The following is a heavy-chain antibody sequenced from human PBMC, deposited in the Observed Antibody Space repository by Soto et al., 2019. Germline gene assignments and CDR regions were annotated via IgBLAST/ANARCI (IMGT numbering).Heavy chain of an antibody. V-gene: IGHV1-46*01. Sequence: ASVKVSCKASGYTFTSYYMHWVRQAPGQGLEWMGIINPSGGSTSYAQKFQGRVTMTRDTSTSTVYMELSSLRSEDTAVYYCARKQTSTYDILTDYYYGMDVWGQGTTVTVSS. J-gene: IGHJ6*02. CDR2: INPSGGST. CDR1: GYTFTSYY. D-gene: IGHD3-9*01. CDR3: ARKQTSTYDILTDYYYGMDV.